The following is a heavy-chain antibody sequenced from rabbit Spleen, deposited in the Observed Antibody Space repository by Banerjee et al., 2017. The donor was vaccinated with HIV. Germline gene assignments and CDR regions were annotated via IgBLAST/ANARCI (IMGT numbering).Heavy chain of an antibody. CDR2: IGAGSSGST. V-gene: IGHV1S40*01. J-gene: IGHJ3*01. D-gene: IGHD1-1*01. Sequence: QSLEESGGDLVKPGASLTLTCTASGFSFGNSYYMCWVRQAPGKGLEWIACIGAGSSGSTWYATWAKGRFTISKTSSTTVTLQMTSLTAADTATYFCARDVGHGGYIDRLDLWGQGTLVTVS. CDR1: GFSFGNSYY. CDR3: ARDVGHGGYIDRLDL.